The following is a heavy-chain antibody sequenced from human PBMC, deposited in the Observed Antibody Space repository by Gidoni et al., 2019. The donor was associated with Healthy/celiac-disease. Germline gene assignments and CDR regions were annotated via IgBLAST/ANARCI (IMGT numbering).Heavy chain of an antibody. J-gene: IGHJ2*01. D-gene: IGHD3-22*01. CDR1: GFTFCIYE. V-gene: IGHV3-48*03. CDR2: ISSSGSTI. CDR3: ARDKPAFYYYDSSGNWYFDL. Sequence: EVQLVESGAGLVQPGGSLRLSCPASGFTFCIYEMNWVRQAPGKGLEWVSYISSSGSTIYYADSVKGRFTISRDNAKNSLYLQMNSLRAEDTAVYYCARDKPAFYYYDSSGNWYFDLWGRGTLVTVSS.